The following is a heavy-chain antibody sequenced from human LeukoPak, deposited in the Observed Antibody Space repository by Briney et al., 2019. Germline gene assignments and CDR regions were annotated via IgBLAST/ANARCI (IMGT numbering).Heavy chain of an antibody. CDR3: ARYRSSWAYYFDY. Sequence: GGSLRLSCAASGFTFSSYSMNWVRQAPGKGLEWVSSISSSSSYIYYADSVKGRFTISSDNAKQSLYLQMKSLRAEDTAVYYCARYRSSWAYYFDYWGQGTLVTVSS. CDR1: GFTFSSYS. D-gene: IGHD6-13*01. CDR2: ISSSSSYI. V-gene: IGHV3-21*01. J-gene: IGHJ4*02.